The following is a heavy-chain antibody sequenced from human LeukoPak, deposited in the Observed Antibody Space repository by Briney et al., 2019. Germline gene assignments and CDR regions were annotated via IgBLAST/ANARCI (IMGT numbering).Heavy chain of an antibody. J-gene: IGHJ3*02. D-gene: IGHD3-10*01. V-gene: IGHV4-59*01. CDR1: GGSISRYY. CDR2: IDDSGNT. CDR3: ARSDYHNSGSHTVFDAFDI. Sequence: SETLSLTCTVSGGSISRYYWSWIRRPPGKGLEWLGYIDDSGNTNYNPSLKSQVTISVDKSKNQFSLKLSFVTAADTAMYYCARSDYHNSGSHTVFDAFDIWGQGTRVTVSS.